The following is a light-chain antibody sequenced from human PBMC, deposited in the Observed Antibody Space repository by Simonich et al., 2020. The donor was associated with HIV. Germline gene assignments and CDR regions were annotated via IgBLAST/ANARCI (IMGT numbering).Light chain of an antibody. J-gene: IGKJ1*01. CDR2: GAS. CDR1: QSVSSN. V-gene: IGKV3-15*01. Sequence: EIEMTQSPATLSVSPGERATLSCRASQSVSSNLAWYRQRPGQAPRLRIYGASTRATGSPARFSGSGSGTEFTLTISSLQSEDFAVYYCQQYNNWPPWTFGQGTKVEIK. CDR3: QQYNNWPPWT.